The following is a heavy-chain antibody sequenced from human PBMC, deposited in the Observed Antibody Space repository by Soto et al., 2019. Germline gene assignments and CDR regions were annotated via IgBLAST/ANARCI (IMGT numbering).Heavy chain of an antibody. CDR1: GFTFSSYG. V-gene: IGHV3-33*01. D-gene: IGHD3-3*01. J-gene: IGHJ4*02. Sequence: QVQLVESGGGVVQPGRSLRLSCAASGFTFSSYGMHWVRQAPGKGLEWVAVIWYDGSNEYYADSVKGRFTISRDNSKNTLYLQMNSLRAEDTAVYYCARASGLRRFLEWLPYYWGQGTLVTVSS. CDR3: ARASGLRRFLEWLPYY. CDR2: IWYDGSNE.